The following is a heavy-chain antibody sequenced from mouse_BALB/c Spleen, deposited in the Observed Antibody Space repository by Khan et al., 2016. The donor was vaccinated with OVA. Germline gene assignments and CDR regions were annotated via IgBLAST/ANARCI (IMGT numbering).Heavy chain of an antibody. Sequence: QVQLKESGPGLVAPSQSLSIRCTVSGLSLTNYGVSWVRQPPGKGLEWLGVIWGYGSTNYHSVLKSRLTINKDNSKSQVFVKLNSLQPDDTATYFCAIIYYGNDWFAYWGQGTLVTVSA. V-gene: IGHV2-3*01. CDR2: IWGYGST. J-gene: IGHJ3*01. D-gene: IGHD2-1*01. CDR1: GLSLTNYG. CDR3: AIIYYGNDWFAY.